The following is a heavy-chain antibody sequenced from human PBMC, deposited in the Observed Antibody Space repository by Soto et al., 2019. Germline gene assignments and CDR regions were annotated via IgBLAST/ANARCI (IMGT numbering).Heavy chain of an antibody. Sequence: EVQVVESGGGLVKPGGSLRLSCAGSGFTFSSYSMNWVRQAPGKGLEWVSSISRSSNYIYYADSVKGRFTISRDNAKNSLYLQMNSLRADDTAVYYCTRGWLQGYDAFDIWGQVTMVTVSS. V-gene: IGHV3-21*01. CDR2: ISRSSNYI. D-gene: IGHD5-12*01. J-gene: IGHJ3*02. CDR3: TRGWLQGYDAFDI. CDR1: GFTFSSYS.